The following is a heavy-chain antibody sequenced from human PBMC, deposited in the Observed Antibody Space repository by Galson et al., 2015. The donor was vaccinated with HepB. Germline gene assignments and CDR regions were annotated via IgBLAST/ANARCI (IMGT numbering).Heavy chain of an antibody. CDR2: FDPEDGAT. V-gene: IGHV1-24*01. Sequence: SVKVSCKVSGHTLTDLSIHWVRQAPGKGLEWMGGFDPEDGATIYYAQNLQGRVTMTEDTFTDTAHMELGSLRSEDTAVYYCATSNYSDSIGYYRDFDYWGQGTLVTVSS. CDR1: GHTLTDLS. J-gene: IGHJ4*02. CDR3: ATSNYSDSIGYYRDFDY. D-gene: IGHD3-22*01.